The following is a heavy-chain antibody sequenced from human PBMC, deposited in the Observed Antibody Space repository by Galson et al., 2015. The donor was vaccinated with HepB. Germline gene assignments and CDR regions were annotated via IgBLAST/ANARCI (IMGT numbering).Heavy chain of an antibody. CDR1: GFTFNDYN. J-gene: IGHJ4*02. V-gene: IGHV3-21*01. CDR2: INSDSTYI. CDR3: ARDPPLGAPFDY. Sequence: SLRLSCAASGFTFNDYNMIWVRQAPGKGLEWVSSINSDSTYIYYPDSVRGRFTISRDNAKNSLYLQMNSLRVEDTAIYYCARDPPLGAPFDYWGQGTLVTVSS. D-gene: IGHD7-27*01.